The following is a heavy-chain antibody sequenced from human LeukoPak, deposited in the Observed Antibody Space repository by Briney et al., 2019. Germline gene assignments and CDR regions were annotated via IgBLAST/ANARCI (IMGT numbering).Heavy chain of an antibody. Sequence: ASVKVSCKVAGYTLTELSMHWVRQAPGKGLEWMGGFDPEDGETIYAQKFQGRVTMTEDTSTDTAYMELSSLRSEDTAVYYCATGIFTGDAFDIWGQGTMVTVSS. CDR3: ATGIFTGDAFDI. D-gene: IGHD2-8*02. CDR2: FDPEDGET. J-gene: IGHJ3*02. V-gene: IGHV1-24*01. CDR1: GYTLTELS.